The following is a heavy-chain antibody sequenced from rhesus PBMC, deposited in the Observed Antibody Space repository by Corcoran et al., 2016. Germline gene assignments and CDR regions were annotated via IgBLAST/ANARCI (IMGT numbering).Heavy chain of an antibody. V-gene: IGHV4-122*02. D-gene: IGHD2-21*01. CDR1: GYSISGYY. CDR2: ITYSGST. Sequence: QVQLQESGPGLVQPSETLSLTCAVSGYSISGYYWIWIRQAPGKGREWIGYITYSGSTSYNPSLKSRVTISRDTSKNQFSLKLSSVTAADTAVYYCARYCTGSGCSTFDYWGQGVLVTVSS. CDR3: ARYCTGSGCSTFDY. J-gene: IGHJ4*01.